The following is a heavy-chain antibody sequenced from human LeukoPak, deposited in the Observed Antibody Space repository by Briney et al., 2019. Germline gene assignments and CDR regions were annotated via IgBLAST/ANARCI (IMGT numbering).Heavy chain of an antibody. CDR1: GYTLTSYD. CDR2: MNPNSGNT. CDR3: ARGPYYDFWSGYPSAGYYYYMDV. D-gene: IGHD3-3*01. V-gene: IGHV1-8*01. Sequence: ASVKVSCKASGYTLTSYDINWVRQATGQGLEWMGWMNPNSGNTGYAQKFQGRVTMTRNTSISTAYMELSSLRSEDTAVYYCARGPYYDFWSGYPSAGYYYYMDVWGKGTTVTVSS. J-gene: IGHJ6*03.